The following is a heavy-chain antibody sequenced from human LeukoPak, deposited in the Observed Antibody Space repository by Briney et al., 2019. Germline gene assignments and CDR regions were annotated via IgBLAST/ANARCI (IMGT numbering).Heavy chain of an antibody. J-gene: IGHJ4*02. CDR3: ARDKTSSSTWYDY. V-gene: IGHV3-30-3*01. D-gene: IGHD6-13*01. Sequence: GGSLRFSCATSGFTFSSHAMYWVRQAPGKGLEWVAIISYDGSNRYYTDSVKGRFTKSRDNSKNTLYLQMNSLRGEDTAVYYCARDKTSSSTWYDYWGQGTLVTVSS. CDR2: ISYDGSNR. CDR1: GFTFSSHA.